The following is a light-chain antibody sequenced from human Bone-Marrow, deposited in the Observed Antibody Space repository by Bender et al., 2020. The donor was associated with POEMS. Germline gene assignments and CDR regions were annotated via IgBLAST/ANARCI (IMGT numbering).Light chain of an antibody. CDR1: SSDVGSYNL. Sequence: SALTQPASVSGSPGQSITISCTGTSSDVGSYNLVSWYQQHPGKAPKIMIYEVSKRPSGVPARFSGSKSGNTASLTVSGLQSDDEAEYFCTSYAGTSNLLFGGGTKVTVL. J-gene: IGLJ2*01. CDR3: TSYAGTSNLL. V-gene: IGLV2-14*02. CDR2: EVS.